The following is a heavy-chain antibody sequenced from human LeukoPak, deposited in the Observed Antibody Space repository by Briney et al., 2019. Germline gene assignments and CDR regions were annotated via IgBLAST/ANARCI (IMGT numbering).Heavy chain of an antibody. Sequence: SETLSLTCTVSGGSISSNYWSWIRQPPGKGLEWIGDIYHTGSTNYNPALKSRVTISVDTSKNQFSLKLSSVTAADTAVYYCARAGGSSSLPLDLDNWGQGTLVTVS. D-gene: IGHD6-13*01. CDR2: IYHTGST. CDR3: ARAGGSSSLPLDLDN. CDR1: GGSISSNY. V-gene: IGHV4-59*01. J-gene: IGHJ4*02.